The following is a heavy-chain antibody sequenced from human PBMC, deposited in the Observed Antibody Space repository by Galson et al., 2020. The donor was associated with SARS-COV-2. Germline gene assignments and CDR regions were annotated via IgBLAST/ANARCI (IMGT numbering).Heavy chain of an antibody. CDR3: ARGLCGGDCYED. CDR2: ISGSSNRI. Sequence: GESLNLSCAASGFTISDYFMNWVRQAPGQGLAWVSAISGSSNRIYYADSVKGRFTISRDNAKNSVYLQMNSLRAEDTAVYYCARGLCGGDCYEDWGQGTLVTVSS. D-gene: IGHD2-21*02. CDR1: GFTISDYF. V-gene: IGHV3-21*01. J-gene: IGHJ1*01.